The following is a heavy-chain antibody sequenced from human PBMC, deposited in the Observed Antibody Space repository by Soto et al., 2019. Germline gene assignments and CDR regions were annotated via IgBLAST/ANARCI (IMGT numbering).Heavy chain of an antibody. J-gene: IGHJ4*02. D-gene: IGHD4-17*01. CDR1: GFTFSSYA. CDR2: ISGSGGST. CDR3: AKDSSAHGDYAPVDY. Sequence: GGSLRLSCAASGFTFSSYAMSWVRQAPGKGLEWVSAISGSGGSTYYADSVKGRFTISRDNSKNTLYLQMNSLRAEDTAVYYCAKDSSAHGDYAPVDYWGQGTLVTVSS. V-gene: IGHV3-23*01.